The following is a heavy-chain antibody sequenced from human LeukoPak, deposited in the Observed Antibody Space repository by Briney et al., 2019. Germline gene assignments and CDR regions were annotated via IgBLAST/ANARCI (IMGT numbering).Heavy chain of an antibody. CDR1: GFTFSSYG. Sequence: GGSLRLSCAASGFTFSSYGMHWVRQAPGKGLEWVAVISYDGSNKYYADSVKGRFTISRGNSKNTLYLQMNSLRAEDTAVYYCAKEVKNREHYDFWSGYYTGYYFDYWGQGTLVTVSS. CDR2: ISYDGSNK. V-gene: IGHV3-30*18. J-gene: IGHJ4*02. D-gene: IGHD3-3*01. CDR3: AKEVKNREHYDFWSGYYTGYYFDY.